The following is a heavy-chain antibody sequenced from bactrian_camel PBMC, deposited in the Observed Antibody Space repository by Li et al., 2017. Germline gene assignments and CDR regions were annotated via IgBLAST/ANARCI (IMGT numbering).Heavy chain of an antibody. Sequence: HVQLVESGGESVQAGGSLRLTCTASGRTNSRVCMGWFRQAPGKEREGVAGIVDGSNVYYADSVKGRFTISKDSAKNTLYLQMNSLKTEDTAMYYCAADRALDDDCYVGSLYTDFAYWGQGTQVTVS. J-gene: IGHJ6*01. CDR3: AADRALDDDCYVGSLYTDFAY. V-gene: IGHV3S57*01. CDR1: GRTNSRVC. CDR2: IVDGSNV. D-gene: IGHD3*01.